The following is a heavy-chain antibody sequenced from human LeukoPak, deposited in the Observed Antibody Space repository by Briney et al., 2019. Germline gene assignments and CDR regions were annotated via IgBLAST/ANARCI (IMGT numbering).Heavy chain of an antibody. CDR1: GFTFSSYG. CDR3: ARYASGSYYWFDP. V-gene: IGHV4-39*01. CDR2: VYYTGSA. Sequence: GSLRLSCTASGFTFSSYGMCWIRQPPGKGLEWIATVYYTGSAYYNPSLKSRVTISVDTSKSQFSLKLSSVITADTALYYCARYASGSYYWFDPWGQGTLVTVSS. D-gene: IGHD3-10*01. J-gene: IGHJ5*02.